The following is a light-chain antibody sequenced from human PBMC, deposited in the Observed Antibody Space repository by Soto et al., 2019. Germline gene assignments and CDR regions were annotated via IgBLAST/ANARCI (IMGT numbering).Light chain of an antibody. V-gene: IGLV2-23*01. Sequence: QSALTQPASVSGSPGQSITISCTGTNSDVGSHNFVSWYQQYAGKAPKLLIYEASKRPSGLSNRSSGSKSGNTASLTISGLQAEDEADYYCCSLTNGATWVFGGGTKLTVL. CDR3: CSLTNGATWV. CDR1: NSDVGSHNF. CDR2: EAS. J-gene: IGLJ3*02.